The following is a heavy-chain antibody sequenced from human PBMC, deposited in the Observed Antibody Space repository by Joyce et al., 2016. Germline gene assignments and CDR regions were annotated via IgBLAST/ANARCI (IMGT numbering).Heavy chain of an antibody. D-gene: IGHD6-13*01. V-gene: IGHV1-3*01. Sequence: QVHLVQSGAEVKKPGASVKVSCKASGYSFIGYAMHWVRQAPGQSLEWMGWINVANGDTKYSQRFQDRVTLTKDTSASTAFMELRSLKSEDTAIYYCASSGSSYYVWLYPWGQGTLVAVSS. CDR2: INVANGDT. CDR1: GYSFIGYA. J-gene: IGHJ5*02. CDR3: ASSGSSYYVWLYP.